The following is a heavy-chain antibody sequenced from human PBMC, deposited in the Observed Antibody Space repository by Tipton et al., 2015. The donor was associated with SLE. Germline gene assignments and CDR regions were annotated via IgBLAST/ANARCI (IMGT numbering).Heavy chain of an antibody. J-gene: IGHJ6*02. CDR3: ARGRITIFGVVIIASYGMDV. V-gene: IGHV4-39*01. Sequence: GLVKPSGTLSLTCTVSGGSISSSSYYWGWIRQPPGKGLEWIGSIYYSGSTYYNPFLKSRVTISVDTSKNQFSLKLSSVTAADTAVYYCARGRITIFGVVIIASYGMDVWGQGTTVTVSS. CDR2: IYYSGST. D-gene: IGHD3-3*01. CDR1: GGSISSSSYY.